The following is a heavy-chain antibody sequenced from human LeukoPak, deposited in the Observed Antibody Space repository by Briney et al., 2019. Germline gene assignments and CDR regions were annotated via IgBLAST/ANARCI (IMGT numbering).Heavy chain of an antibody. CDR1: GGSFSGYY. J-gene: IGHJ5*02. CDR2: INHSGST. CDR3: ARLWQNWFDP. Sequence: SETLSLTCAVYGGSFSGYYWSWIRQPPGKGLEWIGEINHSGSTNYNPSLKSRVTISVDTSKNQFSLKLSSVTAADTAVYYCARLWQNWFDPWGQGTLVTVSS. V-gene: IGHV4-34*01.